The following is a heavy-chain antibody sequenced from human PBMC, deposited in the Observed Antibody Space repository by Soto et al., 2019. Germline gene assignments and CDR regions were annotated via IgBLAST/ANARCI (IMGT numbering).Heavy chain of an antibody. CDR2: ISYDGSDK. Sequence: QVQLVESGGGVVQPGGSLRLSCAASGFIYNTYGMHWVRQAPGKGLEWVAVISYDGSDKYYADSVKGRFTISRDNSKNTLYLQMNSLRAEDTAVYYCAKGTTLVRGTRSWFDPWGQGTLVTVSS. V-gene: IGHV3-30*18. CDR1: GFIYNTYG. J-gene: IGHJ5*02. CDR3: AKGTTLVRGTRSWFDP. D-gene: IGHD3-10*01.